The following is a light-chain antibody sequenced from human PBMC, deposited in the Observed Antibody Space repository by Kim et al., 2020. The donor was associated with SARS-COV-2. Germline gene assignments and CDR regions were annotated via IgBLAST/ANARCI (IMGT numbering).Light chain of an antibody. CDR2: EVS. V-gene: IGLV2-8*01. CDR1: SSDVGGYNY. J-gene: IGLJ1*01. Sequence: GQSVTTPCTGTSSDVGGYNYVSWYQQHPGKAPKLMIYEVSKRPSGVPDRFSGSKSGNTASLTVSGLQAEDEADYYCSSYAGSPHYVFGTGTKVTVL. CDR3: SSYAGSPHYV.